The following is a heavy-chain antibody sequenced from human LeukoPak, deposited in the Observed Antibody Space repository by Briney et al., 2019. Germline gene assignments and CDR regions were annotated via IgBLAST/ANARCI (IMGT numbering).Heavy chain of an antibody. CDR2: IKQDGSNK. V-gene: IGHV3-7*01. J-gene: IGHJ3*02. CDR1: GCTFGSYY. CDR3: ARDPGDSGSWGAFDI. D-gene: IGHD3-10*01. Sequence: PGGSLRLSCAASGCTFGSYYMTWVRQAPGKGLEWAASIKQDGSNKHYVDSVKGRFTISRDNANNSLYLQMDSLRAEDTAVYYCARDPGDSGSWGAFDIWGQGTRVIVS.